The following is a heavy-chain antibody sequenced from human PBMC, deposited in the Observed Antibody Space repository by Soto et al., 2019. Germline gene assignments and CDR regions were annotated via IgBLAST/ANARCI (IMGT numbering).Heavy chain of an antibody. CDR1: GGTLSSYA. CDR2: IIPIFGTA. V-gene: IGHV1-69*13. CDR3: ARAATDTAMETDDY. Sequence: ASVKVSCKASGGTLSSYAISWVRQAPGQGLEWMGGIIPIFGTANYAQKFQGRVTITADESTSTAYMELSSLRSEDTAVYYCARAATDTAMETDDYWGQGTLVTVSS. J-gene: IGHJ4*02. D-gene: IGHD5-18*01.